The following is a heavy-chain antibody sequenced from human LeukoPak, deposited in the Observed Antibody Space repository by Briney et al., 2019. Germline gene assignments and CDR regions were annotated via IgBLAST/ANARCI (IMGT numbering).Heavy chain of an antibody. Sequence: GGSLRLSCAASGLTFSTYGMSWVRQAPGKGLEWVSSIHNSGSSTYYTDSVKGRFTISRDNAKNSLYLQMNSLRAEDTAVYYCASMIVATKYYFDYWGQGTLVTVSS. V-gene: IGHV3-23*01. D-gene: IGHD5-12*01. CDR1: GLTFSTYG. CDR2: IHNSGSST. J-gene: IGHJ4*02. CDR3: ASMIVATKYYFDY.